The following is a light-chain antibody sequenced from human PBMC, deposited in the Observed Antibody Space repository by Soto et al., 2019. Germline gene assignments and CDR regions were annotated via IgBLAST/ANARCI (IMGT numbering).Light chain of an antibody. CDR1: QSISSW. CDR2: DAS. Sequence: DIQMTQSPSTLSSSLGDRVTITGRASQSISSWLAWYQQKPGKAPKLPIYDASSLESGVPSRFSGSGSGTEFTLTISSLQPDDFATYYCQQYNSYSWTFGQGTKVDIK. V-gene: IGKV1-5*01. CDR3: QQYNSYSWT. J-gene: IGKJ1*01.